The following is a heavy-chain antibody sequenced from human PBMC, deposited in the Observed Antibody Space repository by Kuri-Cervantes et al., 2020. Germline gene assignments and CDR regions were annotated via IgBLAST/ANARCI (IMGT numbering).Heavy chain of an antibody. V-gene: IGHV4-31*03. D-gene: IGHD3-22*01. CDR3: ARGGYYYDSSGSLDY. Sequence: SETLSLTCPVSGVSISSGGYYWSWIRQHPGKGLEWIGYIYYSGSTYYNPSLKSRVTISVDTSKNQFSLKLSSVTAADTAVYYCARGGYYYDSSGSLDYWGQGTLVTVSS. CDR1: GVSISSGGYY. J-gene: IGHJ4*02. CDR2: IYYSGST.